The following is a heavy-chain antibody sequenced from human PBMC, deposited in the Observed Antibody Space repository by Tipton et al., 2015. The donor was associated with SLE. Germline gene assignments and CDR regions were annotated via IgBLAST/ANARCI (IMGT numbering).Heavy chain of an antibody. J-gene: IGHJ4*02. Sequence: VQLVQSGAEVKKPGESLRLSCKVSGYSFTSHWIGWVRQIPGKGLEWMGIIYPGDSDTRYSPSFQGQVTFSADKSINTAYLQWSSLKASDTAMYYCARQGGWTGSRGHSDFWGQGTLVTVSS. CDR3: ARQGGWTGSRGHSDF. V-gene: IGHV5-51*01. CDR1: GYSFTSHW. CDR2: IYPGDSDT. D-gene: IGHD3/OR15-3a*01.